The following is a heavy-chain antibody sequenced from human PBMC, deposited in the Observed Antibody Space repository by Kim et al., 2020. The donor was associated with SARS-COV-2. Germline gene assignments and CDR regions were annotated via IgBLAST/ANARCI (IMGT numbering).Heavy chain of an antibody. D-gene: IGHD5-12*01. Sequence: GGSLRLSCAASGFTFSSYAMSWVRQAPGKGLEWVSAISGSGGSTYYADSVKGRFTISRDNSKNTLYLQMNSLRDEDTAVYYCAKEKTVDIVATIPWFDPWGQETLVTVTS. V-gene: IGHV3-23*01. CDR2: ISGSGGST. CDR3: AKEKTVDIVATIPWFDP. J-gene: IGHJ5*02. CDR1: GFTFSSYA.